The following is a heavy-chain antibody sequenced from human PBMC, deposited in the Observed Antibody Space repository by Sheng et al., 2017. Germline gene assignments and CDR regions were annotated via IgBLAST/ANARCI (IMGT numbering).Heavy chain of an antibody. D-gene: IGHD3-16*02. CDR3: ARRRFIARYYYMDV. Sequence: QVQLQQWGAGLLKPSETLSLTCAVYGGSFSGYYWSWIRQPPGKGLEWIGEINHSGSTNYNPSLKSRVTISVDTSKNQFSLKLSSVTAADTAVYYCARRRFIARYYYMDVWGQGTTVTVSS. CDR2: INHSGST. J-gene: IGHJ6*03. V-gene: IGHV4-34*01. CDR1: GGSFSGYY.